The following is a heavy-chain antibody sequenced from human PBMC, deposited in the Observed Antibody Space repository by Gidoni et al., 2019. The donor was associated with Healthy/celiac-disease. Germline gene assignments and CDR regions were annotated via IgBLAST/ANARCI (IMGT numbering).Heavy chain of an antibody. V-gene: IGHV3-64*02. CDR3: ARGGSYWGPFDY. CDR1: GFTFSSYA. D-gene: IGHD1-26*01. Sequence: EVQLVESGEGLVQPGGSLRLSCAASGFTFSSYAMHWVRQAPGKGLEYVSAISRNGGSTYYADSVKGRFTISRDNSKNTLYLQMGSLRAEDMAVYYCARGGSYWGPFDYWGQGTLVTVSS. CDR2: ISRNGGST. J-gene: IGHJ4*02.